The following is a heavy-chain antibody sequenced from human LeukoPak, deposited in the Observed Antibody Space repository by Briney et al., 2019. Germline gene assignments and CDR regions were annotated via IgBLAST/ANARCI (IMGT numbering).Heavy chain of an antibody. V-gene: IGHV4-61*01. Sequence: SETLSLTCTVSGGSVSSGSYYWSWIRQPPGKGLEWIGYVFYSGSTNYNPSLKSRVTISVDTSKNQFPLKLSSVTAADTAVYYCARDPGFGEIYWGQGTLVTVSS. D-gene: IGHD3-10*01. CDR3: ARDPGFGEIY. CDR2: VFYSGST. J-gene: IGHJ4*02. CDR1: GGSVSSGSYY.